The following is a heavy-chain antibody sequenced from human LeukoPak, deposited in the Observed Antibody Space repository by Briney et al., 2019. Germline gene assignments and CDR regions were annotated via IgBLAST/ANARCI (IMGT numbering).Heavy chain of an antibody. J-gene: IGHJ6*04. D-gene: IGHD1-26*01. Sequence: TGGSLRLSCAASGFTFSSYGMHWVRQAPGKGLEWVAFIRYDGSNKYYADSVKGRFTISRDNAKNSLYLQMNSLRAEDTAVYYCARSGYSGSYAVLDVWGKGTTVTISS. CDR2: IRYDGSNK. V-gene: IGHV3-30*02. CDR1: GFTFSSYG. CDR3: ARSGYSGSYAVLDV.